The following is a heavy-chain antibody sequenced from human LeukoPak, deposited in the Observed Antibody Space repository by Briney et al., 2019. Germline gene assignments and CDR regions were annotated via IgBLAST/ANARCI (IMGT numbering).Heavy chain of an antibody. V-gene: IGHV3-23*01. J-gene: IGHJ4*02. CDR1: GFTFRSYA. Sequence: PGGSLRLSWAASGFTFRSYAMSWVRQARGKGLEWVSAISGSGGSTYYTDSVKGRFTISRDNSKNSLYLQMNSLRAEDTAVYYCARGPHCSTTTCYTIGLFVYWGQGTLVTVSS. CDR2: ISGSGGST. D-gene: IGHD2-2*02. CDR3: ARGPHCSTTTCYTIGLFVY.